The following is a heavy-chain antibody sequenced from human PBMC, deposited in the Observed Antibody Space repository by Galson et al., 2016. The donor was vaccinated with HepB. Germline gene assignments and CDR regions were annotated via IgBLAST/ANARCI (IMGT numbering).Heavy chain of an antibody. D-gene: IGHD1-26*01. CDR2: ISYDGSNK. V-gene: IGHV3-30*18. CDR3: AKEPAPVGSYGVYYYYGMDV. J-gene: IGHJ6*02. Sequence: SLRLSCAASGFTFSSYSMAWVRQAPGKGLEWVAVISYDGSNKYYADSVKGRFTISRDNSKNTLFLQMNSLRAEDTAVYYCAKEPAPVGSYGVYYYYGMDVWGQGTTVTVSS. CDR1: GFTFSSYS.